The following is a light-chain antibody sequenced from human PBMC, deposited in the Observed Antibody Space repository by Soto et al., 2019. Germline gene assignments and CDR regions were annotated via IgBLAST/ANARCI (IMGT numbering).Light chain of an antibody. CDR2: GAS. CDR3: QRYDSFRT. Sequence: EIVLTQSPGTLSLSPGERATLSCRASQSVRGNFLAWYQQKPGQAPRLLIYGASNRATGIPDRFSGSGSGTDFTLTITRLEPEDFAMYYCQRYDSFRTFGQGTKVEI. V-gene: IGKV3-20*01. J-gene: IGKJ1*01. CDR1: QSVRGNF.